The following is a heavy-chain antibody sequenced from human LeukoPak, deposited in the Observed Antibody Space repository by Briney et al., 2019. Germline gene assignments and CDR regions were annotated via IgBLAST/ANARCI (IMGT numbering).Heavy chain of an antibody. CDR1: GFSFGTYW. CDR3: ASSHDSSGND. J-gene: IGHJ4*02. V-gene: IGHV3-7*01. Sequence: GSLRLSCAASGFSFGTYWMSWVRQAPGKGLEWLANIRQDGSAKFYVDSVKGRFTISRDNAKSSLYLQMNSLRVEDTAVYYCASSHDSSGNDWGQGTQVTVSS. D-gene: IGHD3-22*01. CDR2: IRQDGSAK.